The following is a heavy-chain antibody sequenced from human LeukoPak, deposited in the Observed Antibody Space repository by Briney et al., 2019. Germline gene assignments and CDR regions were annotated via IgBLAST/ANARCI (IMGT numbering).Heavy chain of an antibody. D-gene: IGHD4-17*01. CDR2: IVVGSGNT. Sequence: SVKVSCKASGFTVTSSAMQWVRQARGQRLEWIGWIVVGSGNTNYAQKFQERVTITRDMSTSTAYMELSSLRSEDTAVYYCAADYGDYNFDYWGQGTLVTVSS. V-gene: IGHV1-58*02. CDR3: AADYGDYNFDY. J-gene: IGHJ4*02. CDR1: GFTVTSSA.